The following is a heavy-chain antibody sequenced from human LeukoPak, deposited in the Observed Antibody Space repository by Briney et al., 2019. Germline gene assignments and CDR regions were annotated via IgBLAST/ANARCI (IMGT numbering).Heavy chain of an antibody. CDR3: ARERGTAMVNY. D-gene: IGHD5-18*01. CDR1: GFTFSSYG. J-gene: IGHJ4*02. Sequence: GGTLRLSCAASGFTFSSYGMSWVRQAPGKGLEWVSSISSSSSYIYYADSVKGRFTISRDNAKNSLYLQMNSLRAEDTAVYYCARERGTAMVNYWGQGTLVTVSS. V-gene: IGHV3-21*01. CDR2: ISSSSSYI.